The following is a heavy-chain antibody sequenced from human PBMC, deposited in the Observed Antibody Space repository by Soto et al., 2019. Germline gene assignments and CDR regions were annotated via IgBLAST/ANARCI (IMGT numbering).Heavy chain of an antibody. CDR3: AKDNDYVRFYYFDY. J-gene: IGHJ4*02. CDR1: GFTFSSYA. CDR2: ISGSGGGT. V-gene: IGHV3-23*01. D-gene: IGHD4-17*01. Sequence: GGSLRLCCAASGFTFSSYAMSWVRQAPGKGLEWISGISGSGGGTYYADSVKGRFTVSRDKSKNTLYLQMNSLRAEDTAVYYCAKDNDYVRFYYFDYWGQGTLVTVSS.